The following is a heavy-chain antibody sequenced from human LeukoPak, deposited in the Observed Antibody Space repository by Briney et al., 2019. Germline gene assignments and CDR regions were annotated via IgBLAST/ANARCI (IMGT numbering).Heavy chain of an antibody. V-gene: IGHV3-48*04. CDR1: GFIFSSYG. CDR3: ARGGLGSWTFDS. J-gene: IGHJ4*02. D-gene: IGHD3-10*01. CDR2: ISSSGTTI. Sequence: GRSLRLSCAASGFIFSSYGMNWVRQAPGKGLEWVSYISSSGTTIYYADSEKGRFTISRDNAKYSLHLQMDSLRADDTAVYSCARGGLGSWTFDSWGQGTLVTVSS.